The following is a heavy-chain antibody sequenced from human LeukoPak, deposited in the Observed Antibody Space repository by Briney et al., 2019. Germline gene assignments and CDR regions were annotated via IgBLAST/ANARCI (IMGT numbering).Heavy chain of an antibody. CDR1: GFTFDDHG. CDR3: AAGDRNGWYFDY. Sequence: PGGSLSLSCAPSGFTFDDHGLSCVRQVPGKGMEWVSGINWNGGSTGYADSVKGRFTISRDNAKNSLYLQMNSLRAEDTALYYCAAGDRNGWYFDYWGQGTLVTVSS. V-gene: IGHV3-20*04. J-gene: IGHJ4*02. CDR2: INWNGGST. D-gene: IGHD6-19*01.